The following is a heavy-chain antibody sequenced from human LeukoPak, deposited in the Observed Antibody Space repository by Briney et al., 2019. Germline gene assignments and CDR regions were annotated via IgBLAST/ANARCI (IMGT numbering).Heavy chain of an antibody. CDR2: ISAYNGRT. CDR1: GYTFTTYG. CDR3: ARGLDYYDGTGYRSYWYLDL. J-gene: IGHJ2*01. Sequence: ASVKVSCKASGYTFTTYGISWVRQAPGQGLEWLGWISAYNGRTNYVEKLQDRVTMTTDTSTSTAYMELRSLRSDDTAVYYCARGLDYYDGTGYRSYWYLDLWGRGTLVAVSS. V-gene: IGHV1-18*01. D-gene: IGHD3-22*01.